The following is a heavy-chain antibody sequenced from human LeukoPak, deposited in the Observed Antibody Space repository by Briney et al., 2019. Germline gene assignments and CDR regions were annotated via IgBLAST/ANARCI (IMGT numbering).Heavy chain of an antibody. V-gene: IGHV3-48*03. CDR3: ARDSSGVDV. Sequence: GGSLRLSCAASGFTFSSYEMNWVRQAPGKGLEWVSYISSSGSTIYYADSVKGRFTISRDNSKNTLYLQMNSLRAEDTAAYYCARDSSGVDVWGKGTTVTVSS. D-gene: IGHD6-19*01. J-gene: IGHJ6*04. CDR1: GFTFSSYE. CDR2: ISSSGSTI.